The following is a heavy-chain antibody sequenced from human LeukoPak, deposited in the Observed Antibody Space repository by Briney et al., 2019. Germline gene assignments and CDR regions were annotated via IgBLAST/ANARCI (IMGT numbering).Heavy chain of an antibody. D-gene: IGHD2-2*02. Sequence: PGGSLRLSCAASGFTFSSSAIYWVRQAPGKGLEWVAVISYDGSDKYYADSVKGRFTISRDNSKNTLYLQMNSLGAEDTAVYYCARGGGYCNSTSCYIREWGQGTLVTVSS. CDR3: ARGGGYCNSTSCYIRE. V-gene: IGHV3-30*04. CDR2: ISYDGSDK. J-gene: IGHJ4*02. CDR1: GFTFSSSA.